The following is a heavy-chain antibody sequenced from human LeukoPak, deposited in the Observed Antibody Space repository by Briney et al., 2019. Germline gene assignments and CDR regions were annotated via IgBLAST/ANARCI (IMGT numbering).Heavy chain of an antibody. CDR2: ISSSSSNYI. CDR3: AGDFWVGA. J-gene: IGHJ5*02. D-gene: IGHD1-26*01. CDR1: EFTFRGYS. V-gene: IGHV3-21*01. Sequence: KSGGSLRLSCAASEFTFRGYSMNWGRQAPGKGLEWVSSISSSSSNYIYYADSVKGRFTISRDNAKNSLFLQMNSLRAEDTAVYYCAGDFWVGAWGQGTLVTVSS.